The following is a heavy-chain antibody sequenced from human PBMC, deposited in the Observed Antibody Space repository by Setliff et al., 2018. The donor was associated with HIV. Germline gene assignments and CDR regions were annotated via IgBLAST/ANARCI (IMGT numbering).Heavy chain of an antibody. D-gene: IGHD3-3*01. CDR1: GFTFSSYA. Sequence: GSLRLSCAASGFTFSSYAMSWVRQAPGKGLEWASAISGSGGSTYYADSVKGRFTISRDNSKNTLYLQMNSLRAEDTAVYYCAKAGGVVLTYYYYGMDVWGQGTTVTVSS. CDR2: ISGSGGST. V-gene: IGHV3-23*01. CDR3: AKAGGVVLTYYYYGMDV. J-gene: IGHJ6*02.